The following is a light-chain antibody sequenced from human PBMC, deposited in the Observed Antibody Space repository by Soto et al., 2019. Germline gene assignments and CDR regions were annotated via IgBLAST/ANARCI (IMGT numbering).Light chain of an antibody. CDR3: QQYGNLWT. Sequence: DIQLTQSPSTLSASVGDRVTISCRASQSINNYLAWYQQKPGKAPKLLIYKASTLESGVPSTFSGSGSGTEFSLTISSLQPHDFATYYCQQYGNLWTFGQGTKVEIK. J-gene: IGKJ1*01. CDR2: KAS. V-gene: IGKV1-5*03. CDR1: QSINNY.